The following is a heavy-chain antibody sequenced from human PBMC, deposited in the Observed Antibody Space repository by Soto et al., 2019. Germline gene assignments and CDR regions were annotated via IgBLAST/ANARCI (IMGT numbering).Heavy chain of an antibody. D-gene: IGHD2-2*01. J-gene: IGHJ6*02. CDR1: GYTFTSYG. Sequence: QVQLVQSGAEVKKPGASVKVSCKASGYTFTSYGISWVPQAPGQGLEWMGWISAYNGNRNYVQKLQGRVTMTTDTSTSTAYMELRSLRSDDTAVYYCARLYCISTSCYLGMDVWGQGTTVTVSS. V-gene: IGHV1-18*01. CDR2: ISAYNGNR. CDR3: ARLYCISTSCYLGMDV.